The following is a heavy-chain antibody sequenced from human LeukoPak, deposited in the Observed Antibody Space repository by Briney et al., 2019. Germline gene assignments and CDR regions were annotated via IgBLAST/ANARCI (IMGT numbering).Heavy chain of an antibody. D-gene: IGHD2-15*01. Sequence: GESLRISCKGSGYSFTSYWIGWVRQMPGKGLEWMGIIYPGDSDTRYSPSFRGQVTISADKSISTAYLQWSSLKASDTAMYYCARSHYCSGGSCYGDYWGQRTLVTVSS. CDR1: GYSFTSYW. J-gene: IGHJ4*02. CDR3: ARSHYCSGGSCYGDY. V-gene: IGHV5-51*01. CDR2: IYPGDSDT.